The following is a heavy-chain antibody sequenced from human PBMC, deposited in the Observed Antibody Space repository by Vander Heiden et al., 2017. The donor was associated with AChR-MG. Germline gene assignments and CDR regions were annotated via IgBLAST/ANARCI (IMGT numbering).Heavy chain of an antibody. V-gene: IGHV4-34*01. J-gene: IGHJ4*02. Sequence: QVQLQQWGAGLLKPSETLSLTCAVYGGSFSGYYWSWIRQPPGKGLEWIGEINHSGSTNYNPSLKSRVTISVDTSKNQFSLKLSSVTAADTAVYYCARAPLMVRGVIPPFDYWGQGTLVTVSS. CDR1: GGSFSGYY. D-gene: IGHD3-10*01. CDR2: INHSGST. CDR3: ARAPLMVRGVIPPFDY.